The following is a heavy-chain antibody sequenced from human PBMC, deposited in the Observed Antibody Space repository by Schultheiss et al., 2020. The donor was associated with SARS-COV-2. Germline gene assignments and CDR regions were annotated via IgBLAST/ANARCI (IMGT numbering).Heavy chain of an antibody. D-gene: IGHD3-10*01. CDR2: IYYSGST. V-gene: IGHV4-59*01. J-gene: IGHJ6*03. CDR3: ARVRGDYYYYYMDV. Sequence: SETLSLTCTVSGGSISSYYWGWIRQPPGKGLEWIGSIYYSGSTNYNPSLKSRVTISVDTSKNQFSLKLSSVTAADTAVYYCARVRGDYYYYYMDVWGKGTTVTVSS. CDR1: GGSISSYY.